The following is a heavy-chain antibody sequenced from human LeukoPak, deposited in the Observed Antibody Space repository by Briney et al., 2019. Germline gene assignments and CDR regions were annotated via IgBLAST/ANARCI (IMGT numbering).Heavy chain of an antibody. Sequence: GGSLRLSCAASGFTFDYYAMHWVRQAPGKGLEWVSGISWNSGSIGYADSVKGRFTISRDNAKNSLYLQMNSLRAEDTALYYCAKGSGDYYYYYYMDVWGKGTTVTVSS. CDR2: ISWNSGSI. D-gene: IGHD7-27*01. CDR1: GFTFDYYA. J-gene: IGHJ6*03. CDR3: AKGSGDYYYYYYMDV. V-gene: IGHV3-9*01.